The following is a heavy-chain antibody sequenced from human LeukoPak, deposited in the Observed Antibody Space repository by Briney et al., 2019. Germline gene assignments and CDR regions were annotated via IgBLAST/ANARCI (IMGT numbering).Heavy chain of an antibody. Sequence: ASVKVSCKASGYTFTGYYIHWVRQAPGQGLEWMGWINPNSGGTNYAQKFQGRVTMTRDTYISTAYMELSRLRSDDTAAYYCARDLPNYYDSSGYPTDYWGQGTLVTVSS. CDR3: ARDLPNYYDSSGYPTDY. D-gene: IGHD3-22*01. V-gene: IGHV1-2*02. CDR1: GYTFTGYY. J-gene: IGHJ4*02. CDR2: INPNSGGT.